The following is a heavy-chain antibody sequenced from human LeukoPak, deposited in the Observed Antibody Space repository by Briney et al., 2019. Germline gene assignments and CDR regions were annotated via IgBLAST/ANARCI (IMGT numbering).Heavy chain of an antibody. CDR3: ARARGDYYDSSGYYPLFDY. CDR2: IYYSGNT. Sequence: SETLSLTCTVSGCSISTYYWSWIRQPPGKGLEWIGYIYYSGNTNYNPSLKSRVTISLDRSKSQFSLRLNSVTAADTAVYYCARARGDYYDSSGYYPLFDYWGQGTLVTVSS. D-gene: IGHD3-22*01. J-gene: IGHJ4*02. V-gene: IGHV4-59*01. CDR1: GCSISTYY.